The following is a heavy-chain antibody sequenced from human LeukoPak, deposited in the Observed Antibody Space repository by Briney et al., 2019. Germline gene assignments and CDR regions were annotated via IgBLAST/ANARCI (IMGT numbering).Heavy chain of an antibody. CDR1: GYTFTGYY. CDR3: ARDLGIAARTYSNDY. CDR2: INPNSGGT. V-gene: IGHV1-2*02. Sequence: ASVKVSCKASGYTFTGYYIHWVRQAPGQGLEWMGWINPNSGGTNYAQKFQGRVTMTRDTSISTAYMELSRLRSDDTAVYYCARDLGIAARTYSNDYWGQGTLVTVSS. D-gene: IGHD6-6*01. J-gene: IGHJ4*02.